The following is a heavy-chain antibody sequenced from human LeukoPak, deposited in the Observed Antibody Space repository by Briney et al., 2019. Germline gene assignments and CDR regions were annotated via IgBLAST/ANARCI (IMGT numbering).Heavy chain of an antibody. J-gene: IGHJ6*03. D-gene: IGHD3-10*01. V-gene: IGHV4-39*07. CDR1: GGSISSSSYH. CDR3: ARVFDSGSQAYFYYMDV. CDR2: IHYSGST. Sequence: SETLSLTCTVSGGSISSSSYHWGWIRQPPGKGLQWIGTIHYSGSTNYNASLKSRVTISVDKSKKQFSLKLSSVTAADTAVYYCARVFDSGSQAYFYYMDVWGKGTTVTISS.